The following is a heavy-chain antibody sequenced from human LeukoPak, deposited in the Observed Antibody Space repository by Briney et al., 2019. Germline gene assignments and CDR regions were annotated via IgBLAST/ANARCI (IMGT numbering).Heavy chain of an antibody. J-gene: IGHJ4*02. D-gene: IGHD3-22*01. V-gene: IGHV4-4*02. CDR2: IYHSGST. CDR3: ARDQGDYDSSGYYYAGNFDY. Sequence: SETLSLTCAVSGGSISSSNWWSWVRQPPGKGLEWIGEIYHSGSTNYNPSLKSRVTISVDKSKNQFSLKLSSVTAADTAVYYCARDQGDYDSSGYYYAGNFDYWGQGTLVTVSS. CDR1: GGSISSSNW.